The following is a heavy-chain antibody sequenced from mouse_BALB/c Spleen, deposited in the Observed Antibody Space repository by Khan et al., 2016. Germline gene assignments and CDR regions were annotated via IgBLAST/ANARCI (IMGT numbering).Heavy chain of an antibody. V-gene: IGHV11-2*02. CDR2: INSDGSAI. D-gene: IGHD2-3*01. Sequence: EVQLLEAGGGLVQPGGSRGLSCEGSGFTFSGFWMSWVRQTPGKTLEWIGDINSDGSAINYAPSIKDRFTIFRDNDKSTLYLQMSNVRSEDTATYFCMRYDGYSWYFDVWGAGTTVTVPS. J-gene: IGHJ1*01. CDR3: MRYDGYSWYFDV. CDR1: GFTFSGFW.